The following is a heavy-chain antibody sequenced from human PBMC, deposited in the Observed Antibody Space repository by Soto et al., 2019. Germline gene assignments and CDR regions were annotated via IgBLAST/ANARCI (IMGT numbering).Heavy chain of an antibody. D-gene: IGHD3-22*01. V-gene: IGHV3-23*01. CDR1: GFTFSSYA. J-gene: IGHJ1*01. Sequence: GGSLRLSCAASGFTFSSYAMSWVRQAPGKGLEWVSAISGSGGSTYYADSVKGRFTISRDNSKNTLYLQMNSLRAEDTAVYYCAKEGDSSGYYYGYFQHWGQGTLVTVSS. CDR2: ISGSGGST. CDR3: AKEGDSSGYYYGYFQH.